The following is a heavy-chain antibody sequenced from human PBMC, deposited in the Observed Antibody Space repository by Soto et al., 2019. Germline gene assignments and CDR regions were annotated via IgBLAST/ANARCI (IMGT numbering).Heavy chain of an antibody. CDR2: IDPSDSYT. Sequence: GESLQISCKGSGYSFTSCWISWVRQMPGKGLEWMGRIDPSDSYTNYSPSFQGHVTISADKSISTAYLQWSSLKASDTAMYYCARLNYGDYYYYYGMDVWGQGTTVIVSS. D-gene: IGHD4-17*01. V-gene: IGHV5-10-1*01. J-gene: IGHJ6*02. CDR3: ARLNYGDYYYYYGMDV. CDR1: GYSFTSCW.